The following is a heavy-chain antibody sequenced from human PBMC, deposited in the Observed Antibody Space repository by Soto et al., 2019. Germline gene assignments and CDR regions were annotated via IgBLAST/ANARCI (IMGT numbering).Heavy chain of an antibody. CDR3: ARARQWLVHYFDY. Sequence: SETLSLTCTVSGGSISSGGYYWSWIRQHPGKGLEWIGYIYYSGSTYYNPSLKSRVTISVDTSKNQFSLKLSSVTAADTAVYYCARARQWLVHYFDYWGHGTLVTVSS. CDR2: IYYSGST. CDR1: GGSISSGGYY. D-gene: IGHD6-19*01. J-gene: IGHJ4*01. V-gene: IGHV4-31*03.